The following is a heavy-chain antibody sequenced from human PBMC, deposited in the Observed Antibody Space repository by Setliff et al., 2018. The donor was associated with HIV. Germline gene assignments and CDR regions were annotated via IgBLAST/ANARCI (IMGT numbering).Heavy chain of an antibody. D-gene: IGHD3-10*01. Sequence: NPSETLSLTCSVSSSISSGGYYWTWIRQPAGKGLEWIGHVSTSGNTNYNPSLKSRITISLDTSKSHFSLKLHSVTAADTAVYYCARIKAFGSGSYPLDFWGQGTPVTVSS. V-gene: IGHV4-61*09. CDR1: SSISSGGYY. CDR3: ARIKAFGSGSYPLDF. CDR2: VSTSGNT. J-gene: IGHJ4*02.